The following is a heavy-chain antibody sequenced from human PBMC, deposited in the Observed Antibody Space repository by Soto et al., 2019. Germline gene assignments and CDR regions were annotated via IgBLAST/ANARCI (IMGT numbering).Heavy chain of an antibody. D-gene: IGHD6-13*01. J-gene: IGHJ4*02. CDR3: ARRSSSWPLHFDY. CDR1: GGTFSSYA. Sequence: QVQLVQSGAEVKKPGSSVNVSCKASGGTFSSYAISWVRQAPGQGLEWMGGIIPIFGTANYAQKCQGRVTLTADKSTGTAYMELSSLRSDDTAVYYCARRSSSWPLHFDYWGQGTLVTVSS. V-gene: IGHV1-69*06. CDR2: IIPIFGTA.